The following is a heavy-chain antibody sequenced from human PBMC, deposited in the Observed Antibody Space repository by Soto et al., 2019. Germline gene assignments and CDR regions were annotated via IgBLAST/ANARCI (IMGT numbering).Heavy chain of an antibody. V-gene: IGHV3-11*06. D-gene: IGHD3-10*01. J-gene: IGHJ4*02. CDR2: IGSSNSFT. CDR1: GFTFSDYS. CDR3: ARTKSYYAY. Sequence: GGSLRLSCAASGFTFSDYSMSWIRQAPGKGLEWVSFIGSSNSFTNYADSVKGRFTISRDNAKNSLYLQMSSLRAEDTAVYYCARTKSYYAYWGQGTMVTVSS.